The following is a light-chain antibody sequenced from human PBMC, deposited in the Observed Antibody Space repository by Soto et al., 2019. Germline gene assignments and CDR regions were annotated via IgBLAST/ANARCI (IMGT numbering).Light chain of an antibody. CDR1: QKIYTW. CDR2: NAS. J-gene: IGKJ1*01. CDR3: QQYNSYPWT. V-gene: IGKV1-5*03. Sequence: DIQMTQSPSTLSASIGDRVTITCRSSQKIYTWLAWYQQNPGQAPNLLIYNASTLKSGIPSSFRGSGSGTDFNFSITILQPDDFVTYHCQQYNSYPWTFGQGTKVEI.